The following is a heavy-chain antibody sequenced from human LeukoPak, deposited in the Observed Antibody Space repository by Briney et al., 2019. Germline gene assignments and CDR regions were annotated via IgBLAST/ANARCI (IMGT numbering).Heavy chain of an antibody. D-gene: IGHD4-23*01. J-gene: IGHJ4*02. CDR1: GFTFSSYA. Sequence: GGSLRLSCAASGFTFSSYAMHWVRQAPGKGLEWVAVISYDRSLKYYADRVRGRFTISSDNSKNPLYLQMNRLRVEATAAYYCARDPTAVANLPQYYLDYWGQGILVPVSS. CDR2: ISYDRSLK. V-gene: IGHV3-30*04. CDR3: ARDPTAVANLPQYYLDY.